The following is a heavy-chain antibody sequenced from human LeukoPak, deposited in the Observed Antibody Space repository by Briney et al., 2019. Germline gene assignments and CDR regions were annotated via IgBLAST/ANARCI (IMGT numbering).Heavy chain of an antibody. J-gene: IGHJ5*02. CDR3: ARGLTTTPNWFDP. CDR1: GFIFSDYW. Sequence: GGSLRLSCAASGFIFSDYWMNWVRRAPGQGPEWVANIKHDSSTIYFLDSVKGRFTISRDNAKNSLYLQMNSLRVEDTAVYYCARGLTTTPNWFDPWGQGTLVTVSS. V-gene: IGHV3-7*01. D-gene: IGHD3-22*01. CDR2: IKHDSSTI.